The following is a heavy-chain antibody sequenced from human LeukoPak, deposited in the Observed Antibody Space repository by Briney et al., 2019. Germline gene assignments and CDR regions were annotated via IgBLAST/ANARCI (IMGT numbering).Heavy chain of an antibody. V-gene: IGHV3-48*01. J-gene: IGHJ4*02. CDR3: ARTRSSGYLTFDY. CDR2: ITNSGNSK. CDR1: GGSISSNN. D-gene: IGHD3-22*01. Sequence: GTLSLTCAVSGGSISSNNWWGWVRQPPGKGLEWVSYITNSGNSKSYADSVKGRFTISRDNTKNSLYLQMNGLRAEDTAVYYCARTRSSGYLTFDYWGQGILVTVSS.